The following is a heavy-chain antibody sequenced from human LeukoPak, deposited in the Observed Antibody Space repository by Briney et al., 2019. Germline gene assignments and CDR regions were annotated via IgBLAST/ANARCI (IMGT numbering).Heavy chain of an antibody. CDR3: ARDAFYRGSHYFDY. Sequence: GASVKVSCKASGYTFTGYYMHWVRQAPGQGLEWMGWINPNSGGTNYAQKFQGRVAMTRDTSISTAYMELSRLRSDDTAVYYCARDAFYRGSHYFDYWGQGTLVTVSS. J-gene: IGHJ4*02. V-gene: IGHV1-2*02. CDR1: GYTFTGYY. CDR2: INPNSGGT. D-gene: IGHD1-26*01.